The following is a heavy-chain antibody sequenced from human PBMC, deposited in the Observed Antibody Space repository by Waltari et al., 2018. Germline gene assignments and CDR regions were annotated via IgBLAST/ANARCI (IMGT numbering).Heavy chain of an antibody. D-gene: IGHD2-15*01. CDR1: NYSISSGYY. V-gene: IGHV4-38-2*01. J-gene: IGHJ4*02. CDR2: IYHPGTS. CDR3: ARGGAGATIV. Sequence: QVQLQESGPGLVKPSETLYLTCAVSNYSISSGYYWGWTRQPPGKRLEWIGSIYHPGTSYYNPSLKSRVPIPVDPSKTQFSLKLSSVTAADTAVYFCARGGAGATIVWGQGTRVTVSS.